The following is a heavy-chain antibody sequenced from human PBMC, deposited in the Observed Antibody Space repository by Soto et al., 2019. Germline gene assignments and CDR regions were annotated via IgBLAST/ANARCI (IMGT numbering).Heavy chain of an antibody. D-gene: IGHD3-10*01. CDR3: ARGVRWCGVDY. J-gene: IGHJ4*02. V-gene: IGHV4-31*03. CDR2: IYYSGST. CDR1: GGSISSGGYY. Sequence: QVQLQESGPGLVKPSQTLSLTCTVSGGSISSGGYYWSWIRQHPGKGLEWIGYIYYSGSTSYNPSLRSRFTKSVDTPKNHFSLNLSSVTAADTAVYYRARGVRWCGVDYWGQGTLVTVSS.